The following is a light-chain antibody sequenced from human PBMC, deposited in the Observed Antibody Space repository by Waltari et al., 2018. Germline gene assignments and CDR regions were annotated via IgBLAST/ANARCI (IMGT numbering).Light chain of an antibody. CDR3: QQYDSVPYT. J-gene: IGKJ2*01. CDR2: DVS. CDR1: QGVRSY. V-gene: IGKV1-33*01. Sequence: DIQITQSPSSLSASVGDTVTLTCQASQGVRSYLNLYQHKPGQAPKLLIYDVSTLETGVPSRFSGSGSETDFTFAISSLQPEDIATYYCQQYDSVPYTFGQGTKLEIK.